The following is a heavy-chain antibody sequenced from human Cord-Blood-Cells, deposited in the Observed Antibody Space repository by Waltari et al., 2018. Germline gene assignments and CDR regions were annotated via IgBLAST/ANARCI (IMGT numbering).Heavy chain of an antibody. D-gene: IGHD3-22*01. Sequence: QVQLVQSGAEVKKPGASVTVSCKASGYTFTGYYMHWVRQAPGQGLEWMGRINPNSGGTNYAQKFQGRVTMTRDTSISTAYMELSRLRSDDTAVYYCARDLDYYDSSGYVDYWGQGTLVTVSS. CDR2: INPNSGGT. CDR1: GYTFTGYY. V-gene: IGHV1-2*06. CDR3: ARDLDYYDSSGYVDY. J-gene: IGHJ4*02.